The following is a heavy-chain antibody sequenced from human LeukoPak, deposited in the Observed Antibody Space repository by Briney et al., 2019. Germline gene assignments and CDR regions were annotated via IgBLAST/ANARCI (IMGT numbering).Heavy chain of an antibody. V-gene: IGHV4-59*11. CDR2: IYDSETT. Sequence: SETLSLTCTVSGASMSNHYWSWIRQPPGKGLEWIGYIYDSETTHYNPSLKSRVTMSVDTSKSQFSLRLSSVTAADTALYYCATRPAGTTWYGVFDYWSRGTLVTVSS. J-gene: IGHJ4*02. CDR3: ATRPAGTTWYGVFDY. D-gene: IGHD6-13*01. CDR1: GASMSNHY.